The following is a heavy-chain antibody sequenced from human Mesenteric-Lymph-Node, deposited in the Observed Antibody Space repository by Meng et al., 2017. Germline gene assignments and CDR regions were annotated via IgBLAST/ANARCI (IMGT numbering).Heavy chain of an antibody. V-gene: IGHV1-3*01. D-gene: IGHD3-22*01. CDR1: GYTFRSYA. Sequence: ASVKVSCKASGYTFRSYALHWVRQAPGQRLEWMGWINAGNGDTKYSQNFQDGVTITRDTSASTAFLQLSSLRSEDTAVYYCARVPTFFYDSTGYYAFDVWAKGQWSPSPQ. CDR3: ARVPTFFYDSTGYYAFDV. J-gene: IGHJ3*01. CDR2: INAGNGDT.